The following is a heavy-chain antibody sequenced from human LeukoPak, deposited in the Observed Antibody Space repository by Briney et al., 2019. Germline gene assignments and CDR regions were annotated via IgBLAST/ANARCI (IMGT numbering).Heavy chain of an antibody. CDR1: GFIFSNYV. J-gene: IGHJ4*02. CDR2: ISNSGHSA. V-gene: IGHV3-23*01. D-gene: IGHD2/OR15-2a*01. CDR3: TGRNSSEDY. Sequence: GGSLRLSCGASGFIFSNYVMNWVRQAPGKGLEWVSIISNSGHSADYAESVKGRFTISRDNSKNTLYLQMNSLRAEDTAVYYCTGRNSSEDYWGQGILVTVSS.